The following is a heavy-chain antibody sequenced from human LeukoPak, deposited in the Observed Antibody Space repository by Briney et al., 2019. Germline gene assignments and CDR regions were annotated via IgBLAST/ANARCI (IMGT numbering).Heavy chain of an antibody. J-gene: IGHJ4*02. V-gene: IGHV1-46*01. CDR1: GYAFANYL. CDR3: ARKSNSGWYGPFDY. D-gene: IGHD6-19*01. CDR2: IDPSGGST. Sequence: SVKVSCKASGYAFANYLVDWVRQAPGQGGEWMGRIDPSGGSTDYAQKFRDRVTLTGDKSTNIAYMEVTSLRSEDTAVYYCARKSNSGWYGPFDYWGQGTLVTVSS.